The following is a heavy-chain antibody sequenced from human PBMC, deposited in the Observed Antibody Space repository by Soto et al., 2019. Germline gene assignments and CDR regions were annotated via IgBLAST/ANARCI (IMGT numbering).Heavy chain of an antibody. V-gene: IGHV3-53*04. D-gene: IGHD3-9*01. CDR2: IYSGGST. CDR3: ARAHGDILTGYYNFDY. CDR1: GFTVSSNY. Sequence: GGSLRLSCAASGFTVSSNYMSWVRQAPGKGLEWVSVIYSGGSTYYADSVKGRFTISRHNSKNTLYLQMNSLRAEDTAVYYCARAHGDILTGYYNFDYWGQGTLVTVSS. J-gene: IGHJ4*02.